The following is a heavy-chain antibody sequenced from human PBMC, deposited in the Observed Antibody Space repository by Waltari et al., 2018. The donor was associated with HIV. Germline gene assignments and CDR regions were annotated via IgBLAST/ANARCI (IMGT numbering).Heavy chain of an antibody. CDR1: GFTFTNAW. CDR2: IKNKTDGGTT. V-gene: IGHV3-15*01. J-gene: IGHJ4*02. CDR3: TTVSHDFWSGYYYDYFDH. D-gene: IGHD3-3*01. Sequence: EVQLVESGGGLVKPGGSLRLSCVGSGFTFTNAWMSWVRQAPGKGLEGVGRIKNKTDGGTTDYAAPVKGRFYISRDDSKNRVFLQMNSLKTEDTAVYYCTTVSHDFWSGYYYDYFDHWGQGTLATVSS.